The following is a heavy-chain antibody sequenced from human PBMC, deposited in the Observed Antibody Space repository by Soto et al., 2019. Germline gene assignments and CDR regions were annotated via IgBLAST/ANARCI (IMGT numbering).Heavy chain of an antibody. V-gene: IGHV3-23*01. Sequence: GGSLRLSCAASGFTFSSYAMSWVRQAPGKGLEWLSIISAGGDPTYYAGSVKARFTISRDDSKNTLSLQMNSLRADDTAIYYCARSPSRYLEYWGQGTLVTVSS. CDR2: ISAGGDPT. CDR1: GFTFSSYA. CDR3: ARSPSRYLEY. J-gene: IGHJ4*02.